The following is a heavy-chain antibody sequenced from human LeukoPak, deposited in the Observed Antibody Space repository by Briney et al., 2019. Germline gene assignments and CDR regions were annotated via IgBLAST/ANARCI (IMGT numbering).Heavy chain of an antibody. CDR1: GFTFRSYS. V-gene: IGHV3-21*01. D-gene: IGHD3-10*01. J-gene: IGHJ3*02. Sequence: GGSLRLSCAASGFTFRSYSMNWVRQAPGKGLEWVSSLSSSSSYIYYADSVKGRFSISKHNAKNSLYLQMNRLRAEDTAVCQCAREHTTLWFGELLASIGGGHAFYIWGQGTMVTVSS. CDR2: LSSSSSYI. CDR3: AREHTTLWFGELLASIGGGHAFYI.